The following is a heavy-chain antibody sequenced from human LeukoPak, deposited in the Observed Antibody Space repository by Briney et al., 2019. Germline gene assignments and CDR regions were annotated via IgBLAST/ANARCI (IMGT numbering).Heavy chain of an antibody. CDR2: FYSDALDGIT. CDR1: GFTVSSST. CDR3: AREGLVQQLAYGMDV. V-gene: IGHV3-53*01. Sequence: AGGSLRLSCAGSGFTVSSSTMSWVRQAPGKGLEWVSNFYSDALDGITNYADSVKGRFTISRDNAKNSLYLQMNSLRAEDTAVYYCAREGLVQQLAYGMDVWGQGTTVTVSS. D-gene: IGHD6-13*01. J-gene: IGHJ6*02.